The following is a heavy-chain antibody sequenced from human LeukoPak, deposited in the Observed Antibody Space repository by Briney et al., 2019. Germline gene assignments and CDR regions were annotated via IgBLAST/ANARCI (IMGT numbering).Heavy chain of an antibody. CDR1: GFTFSGSA. CDR3: TRERYGDFDY. CDR2: IRSKANSYAT. V-gene: IGHV3-73*01. D-gene: IGHD4-17*01. J-gene: IGHJ4*02. Sequence: GGSLRLSCAASGFTFSGSAMHWVRQASGKGLEWVGRIRSKANSYATAYAASVKGRFTISRDDSKNTAYLQMNSPKTEDTAVYYCTRERYGDFDYWGQGTLVTVSS.